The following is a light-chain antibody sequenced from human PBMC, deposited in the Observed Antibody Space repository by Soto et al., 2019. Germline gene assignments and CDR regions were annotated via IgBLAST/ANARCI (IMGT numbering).Light chain of an antibody. CDR3: SSYRRDNTRL. CDR1: RGDVGGYGL. Sequence: QSALTQPASVSGSPGQSITISCTGSRGDVGGYGLVSWYQQYPGKGPTLIIYEVTNRPSGVSARFSGFKSGDTASLIISGLQAEDEADYYCSSYRRDNTRLFGTGTKVTVL. CDR2: EVT. J-gene: IGLJ1*01. V-gene: IGLV2-14*01.